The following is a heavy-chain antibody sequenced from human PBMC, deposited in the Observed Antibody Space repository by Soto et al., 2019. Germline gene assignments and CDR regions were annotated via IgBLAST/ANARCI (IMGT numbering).Heavy chain of an antibody. Sequence: SETLSLTCTVSGGSISSGGYYWSWIRQHPGKGLEWIGYIYYSGSTYYNPSLKSRVTISVDTSKNQFSLKLSSVTAADTAVYYCARSVSGYSGYDLGYWGQGTLVTVSS. CDR1: GGSISSGGYY. V-gene: IGHV4-31*03. CDR3: ARSVSGYSGYDLGY. J-gene: IGHJ4*02. D-gene: IGHD5-12*01. CDR2: IYYSGST.